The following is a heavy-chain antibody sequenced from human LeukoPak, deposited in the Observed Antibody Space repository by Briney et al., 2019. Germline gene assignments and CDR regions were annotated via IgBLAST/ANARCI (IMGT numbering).Heavy chain of an antibody. CDR3: ARDPDYGGKDY. CDR1: GFTFDDYA. Sequence: GRSLRLSCAASGFTFDDYAMHWVRQAPGKGLEWVSGVSWNSGSIGYADSVKGRFTISRDNAKNSLYLQMNSLRAEDTAVYYCARDPDYGGKDYWGQGTLVTVSS. D-gene: IGHD4-23*01. CDR2: VSWNSGSI. J-gene: IGHJ4*02. V-gene: IGHV3-9*01.